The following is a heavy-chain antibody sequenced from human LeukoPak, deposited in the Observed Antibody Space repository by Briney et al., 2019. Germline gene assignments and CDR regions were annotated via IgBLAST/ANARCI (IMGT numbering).Heavy chain of an antibody. Sequence: PGGSLRLSCAASGFTFSSYGMHWARQAPGKGLEWVSSISSSSSYIYYADSVKGRFTISRDNAKNSLYLQMNSLRAEDTAVYYCAVVVPAAFDYWGQGTLVTVSS. V-gene: IGHV3-21*01. CDR3: AVVVPAAFDY. J-gene: IGHJ4*02. D-gene: IGHD2-2*01. CDR2: ISSSSSYI. CDR1: GFTFSSYG.